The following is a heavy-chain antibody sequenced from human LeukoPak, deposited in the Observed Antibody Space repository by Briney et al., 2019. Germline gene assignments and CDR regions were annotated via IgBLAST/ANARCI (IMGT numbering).Heavy chain of an antibody. V-gene: IGHV4-39*01. D-gene: IGHD4-17*01. CDR1: GGSISSSSYY. J-gene: IGHJ4*02. Sequence: PSETLSLTCTVSGGSISSSSYYWGWIRQPPGKGLEWIGSIYYSGSTYYTPSLKSRVTISVDTSKNQFSLKLSSVTAADTAVYYCARLVPSGDYGPPTTYWGQGTLVTVSS. CDR2: IYYSGST. CDR3: ARLVPSGDYGPPTTY.